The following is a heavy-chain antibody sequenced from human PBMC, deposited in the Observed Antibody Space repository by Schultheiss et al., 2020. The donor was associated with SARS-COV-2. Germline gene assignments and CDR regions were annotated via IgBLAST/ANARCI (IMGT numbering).Heavy chain of an antibody. CDR1: GGSISSSNW. CDR3: AREDRSSSGNNWFDP. Sequence: SETLSLTCAVSGGSISSSNWWSWVRQPPGKGLEWIGEIYHSGSTNYNPSLKSRVTISVDTSENQFSLKLNSVTAADTAVYYCAREDRSSSGNNWFDPWGQGTLVTVSS. D-gene: IGHD6-13*01. V-gene: IGHV4-4*02. J-gene: IGHJ5*02. CDR2: IYHSGST.